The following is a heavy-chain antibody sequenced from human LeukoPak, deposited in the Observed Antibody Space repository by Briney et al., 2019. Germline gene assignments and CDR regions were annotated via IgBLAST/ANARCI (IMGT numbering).Heavy chain of an antibody. CDR2: IYYSGST. V-gene: IGHV4-59*01. CDR3: ARDIVVVPLVMGWFDP. CDR1: GVSISSYY. D-gene: IGHD2-2*01. Sequence: SETLSLTCTVSGVSISSYYWSWIRQPPGKGLEWIGYIYYSGSTNYNPSLKSRVTISVDTSKNQFSLKLSSVTAADTAVYYCARDIVVVPLVMGWFDPWGQGTLVTVSS. J-gene: IGHJ5*02.